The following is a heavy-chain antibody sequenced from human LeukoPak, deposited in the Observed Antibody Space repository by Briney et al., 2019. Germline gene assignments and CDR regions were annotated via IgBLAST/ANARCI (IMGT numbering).Heavy chain of an antibody. J-gene: IGHJ4*02. D-gene: IGHD1-1*01. Sequence: GGSLRLSCAASGFTLSNYNMNWFRQAPGKGLECISYISSGSNTIYYADSVKGRFTSSRDSAKNSLYLQMTSLPAEDTAVYYCARDQGTGYYFDCWGQGTLVTVSS. CDR3: ARDQGTGYYFDC. CDR1: GFTLSNYN. CDR2: ISSGSNTI. V-gene: IGHV3-48*01.